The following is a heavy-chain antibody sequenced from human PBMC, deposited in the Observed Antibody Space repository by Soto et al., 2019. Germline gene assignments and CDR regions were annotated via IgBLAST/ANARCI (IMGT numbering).Heavy chain of an antibody. Sequence: EVQLVESGGGLVQPGGSLKLSCAASGFTFSGSAMHWVRQASGKGLEWVGRIRSKANSYATAYAASVKGRFTISRDDSKKTAYLQTNSLKTEDTAVYYCTSLYDSSGSFDYWGQGTLVTVSS. J-gene: IGHJ4*02. CDR1: GFTFSGSA. V-gene: IGHV3-73*01. CDR3: TSLYDSSGSFDY. D-gene: IGHD3-22*01. CDR2: IRSKANSYAT.